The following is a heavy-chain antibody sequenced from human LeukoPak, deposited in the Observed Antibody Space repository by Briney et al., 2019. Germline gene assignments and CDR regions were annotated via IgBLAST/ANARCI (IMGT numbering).Heavy chain of an antibody. V-gene: IGHV4-39*01. Sequence: PSETLSLTCTVSGGSISSSSYYWGWIRQPPGKGLEWIGTIYYSGSTYYNPSLKSRVTISVDTSKNQFSLKLSSVTAADTAVYYCASLRSRSSWTTFYFDYWGQGTLVTVSS. CDR2: IYYSGST. J-gene: IGHJ4*02. CDR3: ASLRSRSSWTTFYFDY. CDR1: GGSISSSSYY. D-gene: IGHD6-13*01.